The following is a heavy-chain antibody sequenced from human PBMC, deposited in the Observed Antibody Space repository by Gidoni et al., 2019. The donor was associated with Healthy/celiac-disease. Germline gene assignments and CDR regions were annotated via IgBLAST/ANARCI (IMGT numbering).Heavy chain of an antibody. CDR1: GGTFSSYA. D-gene: IGHD4-4*01. CDR2: IIPIFGIA. Sequence: QVQLVQSGAEVKKPGSSVKVSCKASGGTFSSYAISWVRQAPGQGLEWMGGIIPIFGIANYAQKFQGRVTITADKSTSTAYMELSSLRSEDTAVNYCARALYSNYDFGYWGQGTLVTVSS. J-gene: IGHJ4*02. V-gene: IGHV1-69*17. CDR3: ARALYSNYDFGY.